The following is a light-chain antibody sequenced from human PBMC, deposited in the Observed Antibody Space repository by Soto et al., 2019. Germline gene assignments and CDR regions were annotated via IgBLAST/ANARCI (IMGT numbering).Light chain of an antibody. CDR2: DVS. J-gene: IGLJ7*01. Sequence: QSALTQPRSVSGSPGQSVTISCTGTSSDIGDYDYVSWYQQHPGKAPKLIIYDVSKRPSGVPDRFSGSKSGNTASLSISGLQTEDEADYYCCSFTVSITRVFGTGTQLTVL. CDR1: SSDIGDYDY. V-gene: IGLV2-11*01. CDR3: CSFTVSITRV.